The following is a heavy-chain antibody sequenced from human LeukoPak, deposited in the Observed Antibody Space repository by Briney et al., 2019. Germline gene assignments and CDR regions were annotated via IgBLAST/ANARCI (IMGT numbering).Heavy chain of an antibody. Sequence: PVKVSCKASGGTFSSYAISWVRQAPGQGLEWMGGIIPIFGTANYAQKFQGRVTITTDESTSTAYMELSSLRSEDTAVYYCARTFAGKYCGGDCYITLDYWGQGTLVTVSS. D-gene: IGHD2-21*02. CDR1: GGTFSSYA. J-gene: IGHJ4*02. V-gene: IGHV1-69*05. CDR3: ARTFAGKYCGGDCYITLDY. CDR2: IIPIFGTA.